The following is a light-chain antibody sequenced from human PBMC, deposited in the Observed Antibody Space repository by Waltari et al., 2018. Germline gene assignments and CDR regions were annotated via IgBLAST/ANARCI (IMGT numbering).Light chain of an antibody. CDR1: QSGLYSSDNRNY. J-gene: IGKJ2*01. CDR2: WAS. CDR3: QQSYSTPLT. Sequence: DIVMTQSPDSLAVSLGERATINCKSSQSGLYSSDNRNYLAWYQQKPGQPPKLLIYWASTRESGVPDRFSGSGSGTDFTLTISSLQAEDVAVYYCQQSYSTPLTFGQGTKLEVK. V-gene: IGKV4-1*01.